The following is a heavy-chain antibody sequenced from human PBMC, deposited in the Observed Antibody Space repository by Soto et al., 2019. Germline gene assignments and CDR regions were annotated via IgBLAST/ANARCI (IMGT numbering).Heavy chain of an antibody. D-gene: IGHD6-19*01. CDR1: GFTFSSYW. Sequence: GGSLRLSCAASGFTFSSYWMSWVRQAPGKGLEWVSYISSSSSYTNYADSVKGRFTISRDNAKNSLYLQMNSLRAEDTAVYYCARDSSGWYYYYYYGMDVWGQGTTVTVSS. J-gene: IGHJ6*02. CDR2: ISSSSSYT. V-gene: IGHV3-21*05. CDR3: ARDSSGWYYYYYYGMDV.